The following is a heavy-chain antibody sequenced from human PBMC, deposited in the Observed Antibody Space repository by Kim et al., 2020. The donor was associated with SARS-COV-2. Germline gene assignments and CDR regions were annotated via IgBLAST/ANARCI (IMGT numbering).Heavy chain of an antibody. Sequence: ASVKVSCKASGYTFTSYYMHWVRQATGQGLEWMGIINPSGGSTSYAQKFQGRVTMTRDTSTSTVYMELSSLRSEDTAVYYCARDLDGCSCESCYFRWDVWGQGTTVPVSS. V-gene: IGHV1-46*01. CDR3: ARDLDGCSCESCYFRWDV. D-gene: IGHD2-15*01. CDR2: INPSGGST. CDR1: GYTFTSYY. J-gene: IGHJ6*01.